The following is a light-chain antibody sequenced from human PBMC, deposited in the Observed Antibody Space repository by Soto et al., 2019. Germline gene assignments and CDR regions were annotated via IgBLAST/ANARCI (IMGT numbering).Light chain of an antibody. CDR1: SSDIGAYKY. V-gene: IGLV2-14*01. CDR2: EVN. J-gene: IGLJ3*02. Sequence: QSALTQPASVSGSPGQPITISCSGTSSDIGAYKYVSWYQQHPGKVPKLMIYEVNNRPPGVSDRFSGSKSGNTASLTISGLQAEDEDDYYCSSYTGDNTCMFGGGTKLTVL. CDR3: SSYTGDNTCM.